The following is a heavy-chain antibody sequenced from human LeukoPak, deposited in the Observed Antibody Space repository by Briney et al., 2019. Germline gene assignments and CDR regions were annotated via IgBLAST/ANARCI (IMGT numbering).Heavy chain of an antibody. CDR1: GGSFSGYY. Sequence: KPSETLSLTCAVYGGSFSGYYWSWIRQPPGKGLEWIGEINHSGSPNYNPSLKSRVTTSIDTSKNQFSLKLSPVTAADTAVYYCASSRNDDSSGYPFDYWGQGTLVTVSS. CDR2: INHSGSP. V-gene: IGHV4-34*01. CDR3: ASSRNDDSSGYPFDY. D-gene: IGHD3-22*01. J-gene: IGHJ4*02.